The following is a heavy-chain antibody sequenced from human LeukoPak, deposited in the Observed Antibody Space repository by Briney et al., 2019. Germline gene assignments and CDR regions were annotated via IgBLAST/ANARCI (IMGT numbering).Heavy chain of an antibody. D-gene: IGHD2-15*01. Sequence: SETLSLTCTVSGGSFSSHYWTWIRQPPGKGLEWIGYISYSGSTNYNPSLKSRVTMSVDTSKNQFSLKLSSVTAADTAVYYCARGRYCSADICSGGDAFDIWGQGTMVSVSS. CDR2: ISYSGST. CDR3: ARGRYCSADICSGGDAFDI. V-gene: IGHV4-59*11. J-gene: IGHJ3*02. CDR1: GGSFSSHY.